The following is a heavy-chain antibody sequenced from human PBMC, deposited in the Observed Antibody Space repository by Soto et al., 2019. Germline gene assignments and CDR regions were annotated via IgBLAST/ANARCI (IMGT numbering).Heavy chain of an antibody. J-gene: IGHJ6*02. D-gene: IGHD3-10*01. Sequence: EVQLLESGGGLVQPGGSLRLSCAASGFTFNNYAMNWVRQAPGKGLEWVSAISGGGDNTSYADSVKGRFTVSRDGSKNTLYLQMSSLRAEDTALYYCEDGRGGSGSLTPRVDFWGQGTMVTVSS. CDR3: EDGRGGSGSLTPRVDF. CDR1: GFTFNNYA. CDR2: ISGGGDNT. V-gene: IGHV3-23*01.